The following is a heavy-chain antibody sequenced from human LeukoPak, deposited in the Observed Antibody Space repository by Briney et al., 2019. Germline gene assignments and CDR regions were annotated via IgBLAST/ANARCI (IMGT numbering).Heavy chain of an antibody. D-gene: IGHD3-3*01. V-gene: IGHV5-51*01. CDR3: ARHLSHYDFWSGYYIGDGYYFDY. CDR1: GYSFTSYW. Sequence: GESLKISCKGSGYSFTSYWIGWVRQMPGKGLEWMGIIYPGDSDTRYSPSFQGQVTISADKSISTAYLQWSGLKASDTAMYYCARHLSHYDFWSGYYIGDGYYFDYWGQGTLVTVSS. J-gene: IGHJ4*02. CDR2: IYPGDSDT.